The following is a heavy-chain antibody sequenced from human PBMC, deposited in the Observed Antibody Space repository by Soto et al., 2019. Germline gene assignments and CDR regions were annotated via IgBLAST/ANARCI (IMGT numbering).Heavy chain of an antibody. CDR1: GFTFSSYA. CDR3: AKPHLLWFGDLLYWVGYFDL. V-gene: IGHV3-23*01. CDR2: ISGSGGST. Sequence: EVQLLESGGGLVQPGGSLRLSCAASGFTFSSYAMSWVRQAPGKGLEWVSAISGSGGSTYYADSVKGRFTISRDNSKNTLYLQMNSLRAEDTAVYYCAKPHLLWFGDLLYWVGYFDLWGRGTLVTVSS. D-gene: IGHD3-10*01. J-gene: IGHJ2*01.